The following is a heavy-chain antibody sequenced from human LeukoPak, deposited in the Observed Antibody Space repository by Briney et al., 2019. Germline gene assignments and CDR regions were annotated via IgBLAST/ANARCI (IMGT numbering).Heavy chain of an antibody. CDR2: IYHSGST. CDR3: ARDGAVVGASRAFDI. J-gene: IGHJ3*02. V-gene: IGHV4-30-2*01. Sequence: PSETLSLTCAVSGGSISSGGYSWSWIRQPPGKGLEWIGYIYHSGSTYYNPSLKSRVTISVDRSKNQFSLKLSSVTAADTAVYYCARDGAVVGASRAFDIWGQGTMVTVSS. CDR1: GGSISSGGYS. D-gene: IGHD1-26*01.